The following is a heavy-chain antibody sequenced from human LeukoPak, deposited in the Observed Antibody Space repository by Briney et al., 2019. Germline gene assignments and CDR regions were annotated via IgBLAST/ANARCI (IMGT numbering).Heavy chain of an antibody. V-gene: IGHV1-69*05. Sequence: SVKVSCKASGGTFSSYAISWVRQAPGQGLEWMGGIIPIFGTANYAQKFQGRVTITTDESTSTAYMELSSLRSEDTAVYYCARAPMVTVTTGYYYYYMDVWGKGTTVTVSS. CDR3: ARAPMVTVTTGYYYYYMDV. D-gene: IGHD4-11*01. CDR1: GGTFSSYA. J-gene: IGHJ6*03. CDR2: IIPIFGTA.